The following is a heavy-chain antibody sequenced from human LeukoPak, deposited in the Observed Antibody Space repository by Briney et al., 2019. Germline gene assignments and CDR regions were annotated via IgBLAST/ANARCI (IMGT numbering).Heavy chain of an antibody. V-gene: IGHV4-59*11. J-gene: IGHJ3*02. CDR1: GGSISSHY. D-gene: IGHD3-3*01. Sequence: SETLSLTCTVSGGSISSHYWSWIRQPPGKGLEWIGYIYYSGSTNYNPSLKSRVTISVDTSKNQFSLKLSSVTAADTAVYYCARVYYDFWSGYHDAFDIWGQGTMVTFSS. CDR2: IYYSGST. CDR3: ARVYYDFWSGYHDAFDI.